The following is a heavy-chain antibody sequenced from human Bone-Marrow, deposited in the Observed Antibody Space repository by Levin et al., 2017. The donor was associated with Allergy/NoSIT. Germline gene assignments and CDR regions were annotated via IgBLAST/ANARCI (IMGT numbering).Heavy chain of an antibody. CDR3: ARGREDMRYPHYFDY. CDR2: IIPLLVTA. D-gene: IGHD2-15*01. J-gene: IGHJ4*02. CDR1: GGGFSKYA. V-gene: IGHV1-69*13. Sequence: ASVKVSCKVSGGGFSKYAINWVRQAPGQGPEWLGGIIPLLVTAHYIPKVQGRVTITADESTTTVYLELNSLTSEDTAVYYCARGREDMRYPHYFDYWGQGTLVTVSS.